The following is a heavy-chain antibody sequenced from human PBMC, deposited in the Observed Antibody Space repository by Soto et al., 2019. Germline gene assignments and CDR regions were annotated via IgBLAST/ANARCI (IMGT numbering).Heavy chain of an antibody. D-gene: IGHD3-10*01. CDR3: ARDRGYYGSGSYPGFDY. J-gene: IGHJ4*02. V-gene: IGHV4-30-4*01. CDR1: GGSISSGDYY. Sequence: QVQLQESGPGLVKPSQTLSLTCTVSGGSISSGDYYWSWIRQPPGKGLEWIGYIYYSGSTYYNPSLKSRVTISVDPSQTQFPLKLSSVTAADTAVYYCARDRGYYGSGSYPGFDYWGQGTLVTVSS. CDR2: IYYSGST.